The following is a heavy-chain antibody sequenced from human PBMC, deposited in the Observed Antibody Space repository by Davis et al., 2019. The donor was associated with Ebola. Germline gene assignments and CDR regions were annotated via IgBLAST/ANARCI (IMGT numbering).Heavy chain of an antibody. Sequence: GESLKISCAASGFAFSGYTMAWVRQTPGKGLEWVSEISGSGGYRTFYADSVNGRFTISRDNSKNTLYLQMVSLRTDDTAIYYCAKDWRFTTSWYGRPIDYWGQGTLVTVSS. J-gene: IGHJ4*02. CDR1: GFAFSGYT. CDR2: ISGSGGYRT. V-gene: IGHV3-23*01. CDR3: AKDWRFTTSWYGRPIDY. D-gene: IGHD3-3*01.